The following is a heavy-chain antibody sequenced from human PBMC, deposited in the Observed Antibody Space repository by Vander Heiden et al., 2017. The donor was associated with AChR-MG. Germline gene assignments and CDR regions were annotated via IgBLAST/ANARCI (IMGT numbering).Heavy chain of an antibody. CDR1: GGSLSGYY. V-gene: IGHV4-59*01. D-gene: IGHD2-21*02. J-gene: IGHJ5*02. CDR2: LYSTGST. Sequence: QVQLQESGPGLVKPSETLSLSCRVSGGSLSGYYWSWLRQAPGKGLEWIGCLYSTGSTKSNPSLKSRVTISADTSKNQFSLQLHSVTTADTAIYYCARARKMVVSSTGERGWFDPWGQGLLVTVSS. CDR3: ARARKMVVSSTGERGWFDP.